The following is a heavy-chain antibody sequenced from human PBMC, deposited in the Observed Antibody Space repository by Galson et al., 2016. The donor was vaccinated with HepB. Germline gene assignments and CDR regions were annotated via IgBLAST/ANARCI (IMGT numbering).Heavy chain of an antibody. Sequence: SETLSLTCTVSGGSVSSGGYYWSWIRQPPGKGLEWIGYIYYSGSTNYNPSLKSRVTISVDTSKNQFSLKLSPVTAADTAVYYCAREHYLTNYYYYYYMDVWGKGTTVTVSS. CDR3: AREHYLTNYYYYYYMDV. CDR2: IYYSGST. D-gene: IGHD1-26*01. J-gene: IGHJ6*03. CDR1: GGSVSSGGYY. V-gene: IGHV4-61*08.